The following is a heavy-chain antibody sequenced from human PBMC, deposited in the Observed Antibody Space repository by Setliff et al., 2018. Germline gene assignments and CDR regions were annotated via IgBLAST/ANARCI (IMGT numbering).Heavy chain of an antibody. CDR1: GYTFSSFA. J-gene: IGHJ4*02. D-gene: IGHD3-10*01. V-gene: IGHV1-18*01. Sequence: ASVKVSCKASGYTFSSFAISWVRQAPGQGLEWLGWISVYSGNTDYAQNFQGRVTMTADTSTSTAYMELRSLTSDDTAVYYCARRPRAVYGSGRRNWFLDYWGQGTLVTVSS. CDR3: ARRPRAVYGSGRRNWFLDY. CDR2: ISVYSGNT.